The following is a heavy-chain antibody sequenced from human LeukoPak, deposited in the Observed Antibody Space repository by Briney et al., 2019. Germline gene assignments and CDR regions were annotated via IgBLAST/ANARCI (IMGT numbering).Heavy chain of an antibody. CDR1: GYTFTSYY. Sequence: ASVKVSCKASGYTFTSYYMHWVRQAPGQGLEWMGIINPSGGSTSYAQKFQGRVIMTRDMSTSTVYMELSSLRSEDTAVYYCARASALGYCSSTSCPYYFDYWGQGTLVTVSS. CDR3: ARASALGYCSSTSCPYYFDY. D-gene: IGHD2-2*01. V-gene: IGHV1-46*01. J-gene: IGHJ4*02. CDR2: INPSGGST.